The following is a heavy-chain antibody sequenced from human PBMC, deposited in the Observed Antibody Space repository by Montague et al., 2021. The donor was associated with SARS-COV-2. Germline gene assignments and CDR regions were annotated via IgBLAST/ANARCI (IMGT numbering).Heavy chain of an antibody. V-gene: IGHV4-39*01. Sequence: SETLSLTCTVSGGSISSSSYYWGWIRQPPGKGLEWIGSIYYSGSTYYNPSLKSRVTISVDTSKNQFSLKLSSVTAADTAVYYCARRYSGYEDPTGLDPWGQGTLVTVSS. J-gene: IGHJ5*02. CDR2: IYYSGST. CDR3: ARRYSGYEDPTGLDP. D-gene: IGHD5-12*01. CDR1: GGSISSSSYY.